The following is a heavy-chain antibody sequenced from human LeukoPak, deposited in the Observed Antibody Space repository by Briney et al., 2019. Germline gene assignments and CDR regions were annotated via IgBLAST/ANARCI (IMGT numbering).Heavy chain of an antibody. CDR2: IYSSGRT. D-gene: IGHD6-19*01. CDR1: GDSITNYY. Sequence: SETLSLTCTVSGDSITNYYWSWIRQPPGKGLEWIGYIYSSGRTNYDPSLKTRLTISIDTSRNEFSIKLSSVTAAGTAVYYCARHVATTGWLTWFDPWGQGTLVTVSS. CDR3: ARHVATTGWLTWFDP. J-gene: IGHJ5*02. V-gene: IGHV4-4*09.